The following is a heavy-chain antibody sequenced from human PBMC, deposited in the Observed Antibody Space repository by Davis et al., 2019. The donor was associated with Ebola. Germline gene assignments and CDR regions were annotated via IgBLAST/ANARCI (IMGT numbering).Heavy chain of an antibody. J-gene: IGHJ4*02. CDR3: ARQTAFDY. Sequence: GESLKISCAASGFTFFNYAMTWVRQAPGKGLEWVSAISNSGGSTYYADSLQGRFSISRDNSKNTLYLELSSLRAEDTAVYYCARQTAFDYWGQGTLVTVSS. D-gene: IGHD2-21*02. CDR2: ISNSGGST. V-gene: IGHV3-23*01. CDR1: GFTFFNYA.